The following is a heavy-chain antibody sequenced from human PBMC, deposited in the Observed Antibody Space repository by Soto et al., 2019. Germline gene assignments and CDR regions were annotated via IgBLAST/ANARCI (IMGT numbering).Heavy chain of an antibody. CDR1: GYTLTELS. V-gene: IGHV1-24*01. J-gene: IGHJ6*02. Sequence: ASVKVSCKVSGYTLTELSMHWVRQAPGKGLEWMGGFDPEDGETIYAQKLQGRATMTEDTSTGTAYMELSSLRSEDTAVYYCATDRRQDSSSWYGIFGMDVWGQGTTVTVSS. CDR2: FDPEDGET. D-gene: IGHD6-13*01. CDR3: ATDRRQDSSSWYGIFGMDV.